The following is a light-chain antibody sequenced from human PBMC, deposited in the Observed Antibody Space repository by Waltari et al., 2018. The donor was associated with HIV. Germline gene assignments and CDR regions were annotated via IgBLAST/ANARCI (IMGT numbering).Light chain of an antibody. V-gene: IGKV1-39*01. CDR3: QQGYIIPRT. J-gene: IGKJ1*01. CDR1: QSINSY. Sequence: DIQMTQSPSSLSASVGDRVTITCRASQSINSYLNWYQQKPGKAPKLLMYDASSLQSGVPSRFSSSGSETDYTLTNSSLQPEDFATYYCQQGYIIPRTFGQGTKVEI. CDR2: DAS.